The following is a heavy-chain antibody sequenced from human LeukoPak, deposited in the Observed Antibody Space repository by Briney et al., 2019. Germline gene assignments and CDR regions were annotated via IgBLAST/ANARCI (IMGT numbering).Heavy chain of an antibody. V-gene: IGHV3-64*01. D-gene: IGHD6-13*01. Sequence: PGGSLRLSCAASGFTFSSYAMHWVRQAPGKGLEYVSAISSNGGSTYYANSVKGRFTISRDNSKNTLYLQMGSLRAEDMAVYYCARDLMGIAYRGAFYYWGQGTLVTVSS. J-gene: IGHJ4*02. CDR3: ARDLMGIAYRGAFYY. CDR1: GFTFSSYA. CDR2: ISSNGGST.